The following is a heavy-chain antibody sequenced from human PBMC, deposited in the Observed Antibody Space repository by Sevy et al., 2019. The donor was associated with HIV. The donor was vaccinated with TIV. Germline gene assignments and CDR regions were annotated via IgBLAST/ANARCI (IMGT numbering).Heavy chain of an antibody. V-gene: IGHV2-5*02. D-gene: IGHD6-6*01. CDR1: GFSLNTSPRG. Sequence: SGPTLVITTQTLTLTCTFSGFSLNTSPRGVGWIRQPPGKALEWLAVIYWDDEKRYRPSLRSRLTITKDTSKNQVLLRVTDMDPVDTATYFYAHLDPYTSSSFDSWGQGTLVTVSS. CDR2: IYWDDEK. J-gene: IGHJ4*02. CDR3: AHLDPYTSSSFDS.